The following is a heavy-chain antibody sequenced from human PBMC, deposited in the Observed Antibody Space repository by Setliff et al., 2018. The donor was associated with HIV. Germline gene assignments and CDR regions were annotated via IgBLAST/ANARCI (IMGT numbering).Heavy chain of an antibody. Sequence: GASVKVSCKASGYTFTSYAMHWVRQAPGQRLEWMGWINAGNGNTKYSQKFQGRVTITRDTSASTAYMELSSLRTEDTAVYYCAKTIAAAATLPFDFWGQGTLVTVSS. CDR3: AKTIAAAATLPFDF. CDR2: INAGNGNT. D-gene: IGHD6-13*01. CDR1: GYTFTSYA. V-gene: IGHV1-3*01. J-gene: IGHJ4*02.